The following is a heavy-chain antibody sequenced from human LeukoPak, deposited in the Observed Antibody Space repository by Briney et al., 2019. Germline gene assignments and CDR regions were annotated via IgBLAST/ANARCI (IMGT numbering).Heavy chain of an antibody. CDR3: ARVPGYSYGIEAFDI. Sequence: SETLSLTCTVSGGSISSYYWSWIRQPPGKGLEWIGYIYYSGSINYNPSLKSRVTISVDTSKNQFSLKLSSVTAADTAVYYCARVPGYSYGIEAFDIWGQGTMVTVSS. V-gene: IGHV4-59*01. D-gene: IGHD5-18*01. CDR1: GGSISSYY. J-gene: IGHJ3*02. CDR2: IYYSGSI.